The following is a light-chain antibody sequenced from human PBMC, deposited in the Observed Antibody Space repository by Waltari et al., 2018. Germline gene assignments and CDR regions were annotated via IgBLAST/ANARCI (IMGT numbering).Light chain of an antibody. V-gene: IGKV2-28*01. Sequence: DIVMTQSPLSLPVTPGEPASISCRSSQSLLHSNGYNYLDWYLQKPGQSPQLLIYLGSNRASGVPDRFSGSGSGTDFTLKISRVEAEDVGVYYCMQALQTPLTLGGGKKGE. CDR3: MQALQTPLT. J-gene: IGKJ4*01. CDR2: LGS. CDR1: QSLLHSNGYNY.